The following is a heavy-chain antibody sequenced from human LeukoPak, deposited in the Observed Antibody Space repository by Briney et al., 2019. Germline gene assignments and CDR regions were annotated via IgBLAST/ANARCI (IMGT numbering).Heavy chain of an antibody. CDR1: GGTFSSYA. V-gene: IGHV1-69*05. CDR3: ARPKSSGWYGFDY. J-gene: IGHJ4*02. Sequence: SVKVSCKASGGTFSSYAISWVRQAPGQGLEWMGGIIPIFGTANYAQKFQGRVTITTDESTSTAYMELSSPRSEDTAVYYCARPKSSGWYGFDYWGQGTLVTVSS. CDR2: IIPIFGTA. D-gene: IGHD6-19*01.